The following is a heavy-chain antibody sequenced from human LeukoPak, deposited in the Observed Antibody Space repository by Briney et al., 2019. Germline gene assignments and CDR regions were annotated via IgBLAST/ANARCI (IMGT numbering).Heavy chain of an antibody. D-gene: IGHD6-13*01. J-gene: IGHJ4*02. CDR2: ISDSGGST. CDR3: AKGKYSGSWYFDY. V-gene: IGHV3-23*01. CDR1: GFTLCSYA. Sequence: GFLRLFLGASGFTLCSYALTWVRQAPGKGVGWVSNISDSGGSTFYAPSVKGRFTISRDNSKNTLYLQMNSLRAEDTAIYYCAKGKYSGSWYFDYWGQGTLVTVSS.